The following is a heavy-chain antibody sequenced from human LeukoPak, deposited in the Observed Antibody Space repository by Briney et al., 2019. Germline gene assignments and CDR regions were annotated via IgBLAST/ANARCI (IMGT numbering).Heavy chain of an antibody. J-gene: IGHJ5*02. CDR3: ARRNEYTNSFHN. Sequence: ASVKVSCKASGGTFSSYAINWVRQASGQGLEWMGRIIPFLDIVNYAQKFQGRVTITADISTSTAYMELSSLTSEDTAVYFCARRNEYTNSFHNWGQGTLVTVSS. CDR1: GGTFSSYA. D-gene: IGHD2/OR15-2a*01. V-gene: IGHV1-69*04. CDR2: IIPFLDIV.